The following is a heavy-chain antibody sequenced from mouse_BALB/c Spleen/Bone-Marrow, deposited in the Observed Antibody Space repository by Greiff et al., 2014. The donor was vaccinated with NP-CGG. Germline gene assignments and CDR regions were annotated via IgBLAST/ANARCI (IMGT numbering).Heavy chain of an antibody. V-gene: IGHV1S137*01. CDR1: GYTFTDHA. Sequence: VQRVESGAKLVRPGVSVKISCKGSGYTFTDHAMHWVKRSHAKSLEWIGLISGYYGDAIYNQKFKGKATMTVDKSSSTAYMELARLTSDDSAIYYCARSGKVRNAMDYWGQGTTVTVSS. CDR3: ARSGKVRNAMDY. D-gene: IGHD2-14*01. CDR2: ISGYYGDA. J-gene: IGHJ4*01.